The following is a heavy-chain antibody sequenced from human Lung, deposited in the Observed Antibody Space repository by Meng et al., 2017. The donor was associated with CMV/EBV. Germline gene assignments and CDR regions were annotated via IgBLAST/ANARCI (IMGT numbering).Heavy chain of an antibody. CDR3: ASRYCSSTSCYNYFDY. V-gene: IGHV3-30*02. D-gene: IGHD2-2*02. CDR1: GFTFSSYG. CDR2: IRYDGSNK. J-gene: IGHJ4*02. Sequence: GESLKISCAASGFTFSSYGMHWVRQAPGKGLEWVAFIRYDGSNKYYADSVKGRFTISRDNSKNTLYLQMNSLRAEDTAVHYCASRYCSSTSCYNYFDYWGQGXLVTVSS.